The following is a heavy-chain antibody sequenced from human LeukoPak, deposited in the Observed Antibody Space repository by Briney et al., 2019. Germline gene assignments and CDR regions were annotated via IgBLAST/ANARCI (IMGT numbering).Heavy chain of an antibody. CDR2: IYYSGGT. Sequence: SETLSLTCTVSGGSISSYYWSWIRQHPGKGLEWIGYIYYSGGTYYNPSLKSRVTISVDTSKNQFSLKLSSVTAADTAVYYCARQGRYSGYDKIDYWGQGTLVTVSS. CDR3: ARQGRYSGYDKIDY. D-gene: IGHD5-12*01. J-gene: IGHJ4*02. V-gene: IGHV4-59*06. CDR1: GGSISSYY.